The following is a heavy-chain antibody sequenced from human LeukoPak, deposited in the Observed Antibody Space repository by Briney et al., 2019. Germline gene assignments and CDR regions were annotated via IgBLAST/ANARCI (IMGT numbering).Heavy chain of an antibody. V-gene: IGHV1-8*01. J-gene: IGHJ3*02. CDR2: MNPNSGNT. CDR3: ARAGIYDAFDI. Sequence: ASVKVSCMASGYTFTSYEINWVRQATGQGLEWMGWMNPNSGNTGYAPKFQGRVAITRDPSINTAYMELSGLRSEDTAVYYCARAGIYDAFDIWGQGTMVIVS. CDR1: GYTFTSYE.